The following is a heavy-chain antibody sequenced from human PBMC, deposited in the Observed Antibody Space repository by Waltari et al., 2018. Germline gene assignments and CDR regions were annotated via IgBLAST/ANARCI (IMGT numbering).Heavy chain of an antibody. CDR1: AFSISSGYY. V-gene: IGHV4-38-2*01. CDR3: ARFPRMTVIVVAPPDY. CDR2: IFHSGGI. D-gene: IGHD3-22*01. Sequence: QVQLQESGPGLVKPSETLSLTCAVSAFSISSGYYWGWIRQPPGKGLEWIGNIFHSGGIFYNPSLKSRVTISVDTSKNQFSLKLSSVTAADTAVYYCARFPRMTVIVVAPPDYWGQGTLVTVSS. J-gene: IGHJ4*02.